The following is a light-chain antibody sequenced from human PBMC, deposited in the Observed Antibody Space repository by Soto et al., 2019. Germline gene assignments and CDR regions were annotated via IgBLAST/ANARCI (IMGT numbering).Light chain of an antibody. CDR1: SSNIGADYD. CDR2: GNA. V-gene: IGLV1-40*01. CDR3: QSYDRSLSGYV. Sequence: QSVLTQPPSVSGAPGQRIIISCTGSSSNIGADYDVHWYKQLPGAAPKLIIYGNANRPSGVPDRISGSKSGTSASLAITGLQAEDEADYYCQSYDRSLSGYVFGTGTKLTVI. J-gene: IGLJ1*01.